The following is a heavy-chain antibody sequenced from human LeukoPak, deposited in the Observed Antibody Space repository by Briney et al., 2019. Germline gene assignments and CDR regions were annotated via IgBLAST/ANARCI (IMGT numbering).Heavy chain of an antibody. D-gene: IGHD2-2*01. CDR3: AGGSTSV. Sequence: GGSLRLSCEASEFTFSDYWMNWVRQAPGKGLEWVANIKQDGSEKYYVDSVKGRFTISRDNAKNSLYLQMNSLRAEDTAVYYCAGGSTSVWGQGTLVTVSS. J-gene: IGHJ4*02. V-gene: IGHV3-7*01. CDR1: EFTFSDYW. CDR2: IKQDGSEK.